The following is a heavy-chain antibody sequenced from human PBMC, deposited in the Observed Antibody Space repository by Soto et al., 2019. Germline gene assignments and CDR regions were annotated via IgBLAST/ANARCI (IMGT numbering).Heavy chain of an antibody. CDR1: GDSFTSYW. Sequence: GESLKISCKGSGDSFTSYWIGWVRQMPGKGLEWMGIIYPGDSDTRYSPSFQCQVTISADKSISTAYLQWSSLRASDTAMYYCARPRPSVIPALGTSRWYFHWLDPWGQGTLVTVSS. V-gene: IGHV5-51*01. J-gene: IGHJ5*02. CDR3: ARPRPSVIPALGTSRWYFHWLDP. CDR2: IYPGDSDT. D-gene: IGHD6-13*01.